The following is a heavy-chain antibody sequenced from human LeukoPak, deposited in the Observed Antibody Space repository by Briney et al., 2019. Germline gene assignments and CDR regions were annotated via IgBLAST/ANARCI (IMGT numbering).Heavy chain of an antibody. CDR1: GVSFSDYY. V-gene: IGHV4-34*01. Sequence: SETLSLTCAVYGVSFSDYYWSWIRQPPGKGLEWIGDINHSGSTNYNPSLKSRVTMSLDTSKNQFSLKLSSVTAADTAVYYCAREREDSNSEDFDAFDIWGQGTMVTVSS. CDR3: AREREDSNSEDFDAFDI. D-gene: IGHD1-7*01. CDR2: INHSGST. J-gene: IGHJ3*02.